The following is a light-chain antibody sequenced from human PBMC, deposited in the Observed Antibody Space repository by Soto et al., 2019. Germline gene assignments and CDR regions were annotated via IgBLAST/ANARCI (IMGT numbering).Light chain of an antibody. CDR1: SGSIASNY. V-gene: IGLV6-57*02. CDR2: EDN. CDR3: QSHDTTNVV. J-gene: IGLJ3*02. Sequence: NFMLTQPHSVSESPGKTVTISCTGSSGSIASNYVQWYQQRPGSAPTTVIYEDNKRPSGVPDRFSGSVDTSSNSASLIISGLKTEDEAVYYCQSHDTTNVVFGRGTKLTVL.